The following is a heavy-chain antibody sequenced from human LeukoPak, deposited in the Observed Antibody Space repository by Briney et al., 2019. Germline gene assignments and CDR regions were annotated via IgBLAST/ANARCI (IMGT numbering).Heavy chain of an antibody. CDR1: GFTFSSYS. V-gene: IGHV3-21*01. Sequence: GGSLRLSCAAPGFTFSSYSLNWVRQAPGKGLEWVSFISSSSSYIYYADSVKGRFTISRDNAKNSLYLQMNSLRADDTAVYYCARDKLSSITSGGTGIDYWGQGTLVTVSS. D-gene: IGHD6-13*01. CDR2: ISSSSSYI. J-gene: IGHJ4*02. CDR3: ARDKLSSITSGGTGIDY.